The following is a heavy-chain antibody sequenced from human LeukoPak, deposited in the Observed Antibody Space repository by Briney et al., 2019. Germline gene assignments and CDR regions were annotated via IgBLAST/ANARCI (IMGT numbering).Heavy chain of an antibody. D-gene: IGHD2-21*01. Sequence: ASVKVSCKASGGTFSSYAISWVRQATGQGLEWMGWMNPNSGNTGYAQKFQGRVTMTRNTSISTAYMELSSLRSEDTAVYYCARGNPLISRLGDAFDIWGQGTMVTVSS. CDR3: ARGNPLISRLGDAFDI. CDR1: GGTFSSYA. V-gene: IGHV1-8*02. CDR2: MNPNSGNT. J-gene: IGHJ3*02.